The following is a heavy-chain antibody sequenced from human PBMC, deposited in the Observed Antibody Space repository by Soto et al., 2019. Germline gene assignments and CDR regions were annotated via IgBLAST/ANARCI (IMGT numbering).Heavy chain of an antibody. D-gene: IGHD3-9*01. V-gene: IGHV1-69*13. CDR2: IIPIFGTA. J-gene: IGHJ4*02. CDR3: ARRYDIQNQNYFDF. Sequence: VKVSCKASGGTFSSYAISWVGQAPGQGLEWMGGIIPIFGTANYAQKFQGRVTITADESTSTAYMELSSLRSEDPAVYYCARRYDIQNQNYFDFWGQGSPVTVSS. CDR1: GGTFSSYA.